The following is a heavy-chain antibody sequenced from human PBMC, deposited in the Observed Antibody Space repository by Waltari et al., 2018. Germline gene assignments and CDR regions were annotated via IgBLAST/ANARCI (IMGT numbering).Heavy chain of an antibody. Sequence: EVQLVESGGGLVKPGGSLRLSCAASGFTFSSYSMNWARQAPGKGREWVSSISSSSSDISYADSVKGRFTISRDNAKNSLYRQMNSLRAEDTAVYYCARVWPGGAYGMDVWGQGTTVTVSS. V-gene: IGHV3-21*01. J-gene: IGHJ6*02. CDR2: ISSSSSDI. D-gene: IGHD2-8*02. CDR1: GFTFSSYS. CDR3: ARVWPGGAYGMDV.